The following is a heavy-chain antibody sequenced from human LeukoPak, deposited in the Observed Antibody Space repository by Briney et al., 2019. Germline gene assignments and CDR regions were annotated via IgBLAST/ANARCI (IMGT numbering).Heavy chain of an antibody. V-gene: IGHV3-23*01. CDR3: AKDLDYYDSSGYYNGAFDI. Sequence: GGSLRLSCAASGFTFSSYAMNWVRQAPGKGLEWVSAISGSGGSTYYADSVKGRFTISRDNSKNTLYLQMNSLRAEDTAVYYCAKDLDYYDSSGYYNGAFDIWGQGTMVTVSS. D-gene: IGHD3-22*01. CDR1: GFTFSSYA. J-gene: IGHJ3*02. CDR2: ISGSGGST.